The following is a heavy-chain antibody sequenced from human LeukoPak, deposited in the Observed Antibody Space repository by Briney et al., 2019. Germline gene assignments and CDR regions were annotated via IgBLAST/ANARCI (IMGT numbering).Heavy chain of an antibody. Sequence: GASVKVSCKASGGTFSSYAISWVRQAPGQGLEWMGRIIPIFGTASYAQKFQGRVTITTDESTSTAYMELSSLRSEDTAVYYCARVPPVNPNWFDPWGQGTLVTVSS. J-gene: IGHJ5*02. CDR1: GGTFSSYA. CDR3: ARVPPVNPNWFDP. V-gene: IGHV1-69*05. CDR2: IIPIFGTA.